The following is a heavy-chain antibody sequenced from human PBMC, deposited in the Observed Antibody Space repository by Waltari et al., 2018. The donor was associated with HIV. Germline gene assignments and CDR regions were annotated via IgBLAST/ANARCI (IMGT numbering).Heavy chain of an antibody. CDR3: ARHHYYDSSGYYFFDY. J-gene: IGHJ4*02. V-gene: IGHV4-39*01. CDR2: IYYSGGT. D-gene: IGHD3-22*01. Sequence: QLQLQESGPGLVKPSETLSLTCTVSGGSISSSSYYWGWIRQPTGKGLEWIGSIYYSGGTDYNPSLKSRVTISVDTSKNQFSLKLSSVTAADTAVYYCARHHYYDSSGYYFFDYWGQGTLVTVSS. CDR1: GGSISSSSYY.